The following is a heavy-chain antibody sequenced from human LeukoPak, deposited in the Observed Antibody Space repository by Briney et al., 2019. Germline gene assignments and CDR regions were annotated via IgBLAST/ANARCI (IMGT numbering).Heavy chain of an antibody. CDR3: ARHRGYDMGFDN. CDR2: IDWDDDK. J-gene: IGHJ4*02. V-gene: IGHV2-70*11. D-gene: IGHD5-12*01. CDR1: GFSLTTSGMS. Sequence: SGPALVKPTQTLTLTCSFSGFSLTTSGMSVSWIRQPPGKALGWLARIDWDDDKYYSTSLKTRLTISKDTTKNQVVLTMTNMDPVDTATYYCARHRGYDMGFDNWGQGTLVTISS.